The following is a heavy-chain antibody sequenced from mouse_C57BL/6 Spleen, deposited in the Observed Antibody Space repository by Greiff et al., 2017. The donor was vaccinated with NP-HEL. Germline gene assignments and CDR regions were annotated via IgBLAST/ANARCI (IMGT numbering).Heavy chain of an antibody. J-gene: IGHJ2*01. Sequence: QVQLQQPGAELVRPGSSVKLSCKASGYTFTSYWMDWVKQRPGQGLEWIGNIYPSDSETPSNQKFKDKATLTVDKSSSTAYMQLSSLTSEDSAVYYCARRGSSGGFDYWGQGTTLTVSS. CDR3: ARRGSSGGFDY. CDR1: GYTFTSYW. V-gene: IGHV1-61*01. D-gene: IGHD3-2*02. CDR2: IYPSDSET.